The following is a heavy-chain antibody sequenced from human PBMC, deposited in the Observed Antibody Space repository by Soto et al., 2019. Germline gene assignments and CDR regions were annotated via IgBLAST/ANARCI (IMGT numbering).Heavy chain of an antibody. CDR2: IYWNDDK. Sequence: SGPTLVKPTQTLTLTCTFSGFSLSTSGVGVGWIRQPPGKALEWLALIYWNDDKRYSPSLKSRLTITKDTSKNQVVLTMTNMDPVDTATYYCAHRPVALGGDYLFDYWGQGTLVTVSS. J-gene: IGHJ4*02. D-gene: IGHD2-21*02. V-gene: IGHV2-5*01. CDR3: AHRPVALGGDYLFDY. CDR1: GFSLSTSGVG.